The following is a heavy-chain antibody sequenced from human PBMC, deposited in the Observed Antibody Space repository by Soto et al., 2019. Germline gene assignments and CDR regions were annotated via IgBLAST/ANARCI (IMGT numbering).Heavy chain of an antibody. Sequence: GASVKVSCKVSGYTLTELSMHWVRQAPGKGLEWMGGFDPEDGETIYAQKFQGRVTMTEDTSTDTAYMELSSLRSEDTAVYYCATQHYNYYYMDVWGKGTTVTVSS. CDR1: GYTLTELS. J-gene: IGHJ6*03. CDR3: ATQHYNYYYMDV. V-gene: IGHV1-24*01. CDR2: FDPEDGET.